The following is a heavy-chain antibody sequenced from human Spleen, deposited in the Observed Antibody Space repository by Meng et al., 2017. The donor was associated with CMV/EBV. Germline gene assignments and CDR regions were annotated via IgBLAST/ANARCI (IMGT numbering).Heavy chain of an antibody. V-gene: IGHV5-51*01. CDR2: IYPGDSDT. Sequence: GGSLRLPGKGPGDSGTSNWIGWVRQMPGKGLEWMAIIYPGDSDTTYSPSFKGQVTISVDKSISTAYLQWSSLKASDTAMYYFPRPPQPDCSSTSCYSYFDYWGQGTLVTVS. J-gene: IGHJ4*02. CDR3: PRPPQPDCSSTSCYSYFDY. CDR1: GDSGTSNW. D-gene: IGHD2-2*02.